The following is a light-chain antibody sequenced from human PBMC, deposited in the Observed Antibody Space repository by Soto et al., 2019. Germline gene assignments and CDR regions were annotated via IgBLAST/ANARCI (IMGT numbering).Light chain of an antibody. CDR1: FSNIGSNS. V-gene: IGLV1-44*01. Sequence: QSVLTQPPSASGTPGQRVTISCSGSFSNIGSNSVNWYQQLPGTAPKLLIYSDNQRPSGVPDRFSGSKSGTSASLAISGLLSEDEAEYYCAAMDDSLMGVFRGGTKLTVL. CDR3: AAMDDSLMGV. J-gene: IGLJ3*02. CDR2: SDN.